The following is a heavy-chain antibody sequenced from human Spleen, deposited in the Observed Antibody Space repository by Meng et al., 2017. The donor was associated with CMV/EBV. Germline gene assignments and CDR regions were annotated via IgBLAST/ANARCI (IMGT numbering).Heavy chain of an antibody. CDR1: GYTFTDYY. Sequence: SGYTFTDYYVHWVRQAPGQGLEWMGWIDPNSGGTKYAQKFQGRVTMTRDTSISTAHMELSRLRSDDTAVYYCARDANNWNYEDAFDIWGQGTMVTVSS. J-gene: IGHJ3*02. V-gene: IGHV1-2*02. CDR3: ARDANNWNYEDAFDI. D-gene: IGHD1-7*01. CDR2: IDPNSGGT.